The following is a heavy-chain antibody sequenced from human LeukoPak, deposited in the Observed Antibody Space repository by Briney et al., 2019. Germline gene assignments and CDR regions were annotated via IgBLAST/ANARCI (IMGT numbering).Heavy chain of an antibody. CDR3: ARSTGSYYPYCYYYMDV. CDR2: ISSSSSYI. V-gene: IGHV3-21*01. D-gene: IGHD3-10*01. J-gene: IGHJ6*03. CDR1: GFTFSSYS. Sequence: TGGSLRLSCAASGFTFSSYSMNWVRQAPGKGLEWVSSISSSSSYIYYADSVKGRFTISRDNAKNSLYLQMNSLRAEDTAVYYCARSTGSYYPYCYYYMDVWGKGTTVTVSS.